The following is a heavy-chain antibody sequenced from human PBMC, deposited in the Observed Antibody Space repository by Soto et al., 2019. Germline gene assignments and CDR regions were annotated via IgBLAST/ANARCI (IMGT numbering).Heavy chain of an antibody. CDR1: GYSFTSYW. V-gene: IGHV5-51*01. Sequence: PGESLKISCXGSGYSFTSYWIGWVRQMPGKGLEWMGIIYPGDSDTRYSPSFQGQVTISADKSISTAYLQWSSLKASDTAMYYCASSSRNYYYGMDVWGQGTTVTVSS. CDR3: ASSSRNYYYGMDV. J-gene: IGHJ6*02. CDR2: IYPGDSDT.